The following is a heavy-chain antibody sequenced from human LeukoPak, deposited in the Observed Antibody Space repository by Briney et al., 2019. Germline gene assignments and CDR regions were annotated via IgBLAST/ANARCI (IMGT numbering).Heavy chain of an antibody. CDR2: IYYSGST. D-gene: IGHD6-25*01. CDR3: ATTVRLDAFDI. J-gene: IGHJ3*02. CDR1: GGSLSSSSYY. Sequence: SETLSLTCTVSGGSLSSSSYYWGWIRQPPGKGREWIGSIYYSGSTYYNPSLKSRVTISVDTSKNQFSLKLSSVTAADTAEYYCATTVRLDAFDIWGQGTMVTASS. V-gene: IGHV4-39*07.